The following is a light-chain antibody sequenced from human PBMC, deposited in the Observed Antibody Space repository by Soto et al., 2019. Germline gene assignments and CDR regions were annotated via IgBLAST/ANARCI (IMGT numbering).Light chain of an antibody. V-gene: IGKV3-11*01. Sequence: IFLTQSPDTLSLSPGERATLTCRASQSVTNYIAWYQQRPGQAPRLLIYDASNRATGVPARFSGSRSGTDFTLTISDLEPADFGLYYCQQYGSSSRTFGQGTKVDIK. CDR3: QQYGSSSRT. CDR2: DAS. J-gene: IGKJ1*01. CDR1: QSVTNY.